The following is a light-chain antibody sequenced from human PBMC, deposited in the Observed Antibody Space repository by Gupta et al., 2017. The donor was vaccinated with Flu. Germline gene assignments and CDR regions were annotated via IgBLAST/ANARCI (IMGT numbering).Light chain of an antibody. CDR1: SGSVSSNSY. J-gene: IGLJ3*02. Sequence: TVVTQVPAIAVSPGATVILTCGLGSGSVSSNSYPSWYQQSPGQAPRTLIYATNTRSSGVPDRFAGSILGNKAALTITGAQADDESEYFCLLYLGGGFSMFGGGTKLTVL. CDR2: ATN. V-gene: IGLV8-61*01. CDR3: LLYLGGGFSM.